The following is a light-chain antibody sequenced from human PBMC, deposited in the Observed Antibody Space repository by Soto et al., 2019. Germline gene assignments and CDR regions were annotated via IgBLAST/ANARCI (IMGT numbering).Light chain of an antibody. CDR3: LQDYNYPRT. Sequence: AIQMTQSPSSLSASVGDRVTITCRASQGIRNDLGWYQQRPGKAPNLLIYAASSLQSGVPSRFSGSGSGTDFTLTISSLQPEDFATYYCLQDYNYPRTFGQGTKVDIK. J-gene: IGKJ1*01. V-gene: IGKV1-6*01. CDR1: QGIRND. CDR2: AAS.